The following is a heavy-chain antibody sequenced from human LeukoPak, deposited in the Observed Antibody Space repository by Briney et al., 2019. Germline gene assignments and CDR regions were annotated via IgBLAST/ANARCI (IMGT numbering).Heavy chain of an antibody. D-gene: IGHD3-16*01. CDR1: GGSISSGSYY. Sequence: SETLSLTCTVSGGSISSGSYYWSWIRRPAGKGLEWIGRIYTSGTTNYNPSLKSRVTISVDTSKNQFSLKLSSVTAADTAVYYCATGGDLFDYWGQGTLVTVSS. CDR3: ATGGDLFDY. J-gene: IGHJ4*02. CDR2: IYTSGTT. V-gene: IGHV4-61*02.